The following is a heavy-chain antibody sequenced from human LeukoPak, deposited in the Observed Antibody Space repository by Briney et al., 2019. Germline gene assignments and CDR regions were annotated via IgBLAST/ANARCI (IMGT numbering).Heavy chain of an antibody. CDR2: SRNKANSYTT. V-gene: IGHV3-72*01. D-gene: IGHD3-22*01. J-gene: IGHJ3*02. CDR1: GFTFSDHY. Sequence: GGSLRLSCAASGFTFSDHYMDWVRQAPGKGLEWVRRSRNKANSYTTEYAASVKGRFTISRDDSKNSLYLQMNSLKTEDTAVYYCAREAKDSSGFKLGAFDIWGQGTMVTVSS. CDR3: AREAKDSSGFKLGAFDI.